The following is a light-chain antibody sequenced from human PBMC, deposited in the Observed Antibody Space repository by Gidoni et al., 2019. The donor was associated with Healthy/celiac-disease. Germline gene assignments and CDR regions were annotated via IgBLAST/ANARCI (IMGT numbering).Light chain of an antibody. CDR2: DAS. Sequence: EIVLTQDPATLSLSPGERATLSCRASQSVSSYLAWYQQKPVQAPRLLIYDASNRATGIPARFSGSGSGTDFTLTISSLEPEDFAVYFCPQRSNWPPITFGQGTRLEIK. J-gene: IGKJ5*01. V-gene: IGKV3-11*01. CDR1: QSVSSY. CDR3: PQRSNWPPIT.